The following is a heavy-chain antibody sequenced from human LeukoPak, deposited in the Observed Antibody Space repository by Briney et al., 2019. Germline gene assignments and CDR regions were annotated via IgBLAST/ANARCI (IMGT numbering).Heavy chain of an antibody. Sequence: GRSLRLSCAASGFTFSSYGMHWVRQAPGKGLEWVAVIWYDGSNKYYADSVKGRFTISRDDSKNTLYLQMNSLRAEDTAVYYCARDGGIVVVPAAFFDYWGQGTLVTVSS. CDR1: GFTFSSYG. J-gene: IGHJ4*02. CDR3: ARDGGIVVVPAAFFDY. D-gene: IGHD2-2*01. V-gene: IGHV3-33*01. CDR2: IWYDGSNK.